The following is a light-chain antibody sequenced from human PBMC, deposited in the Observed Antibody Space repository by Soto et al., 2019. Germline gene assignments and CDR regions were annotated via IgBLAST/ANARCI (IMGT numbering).Light chain of an antibody. CDR1: QGVNTY. Sequence: EIVMTQSPATLSVSPGERATLFCRASQGVNTYLAWYQHKPGQAPRLLIYGPSTRATGIPARFSGSGSGTEFTLTISSLQSEDFAVYYCQQYYDWPLTFGGGTKVEVK. J-gene: IGKJ4*01. CDR3: QQYYDWPLT. V-gene: IGKV3-15*01. CDR2: GPS.